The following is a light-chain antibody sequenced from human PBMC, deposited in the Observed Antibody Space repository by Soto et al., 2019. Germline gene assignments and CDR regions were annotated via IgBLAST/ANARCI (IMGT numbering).Light chain of an antibody. V-gene: IGKV3-15*01. Sequence: EIVMTQSPATLSVSPGERATLSCRASQSVSSNLAWYQQKPGQAPRLLIYGASSGATGIPARFSGSGSGTEFTLTISILQSEDLAVYYCQQYNNWPQTFGQGTKVEIK. CDR1: QSVSSN. J-gene: IGKJ1*01. CDR2: GAS. CDR3: QQYNNWPQT.